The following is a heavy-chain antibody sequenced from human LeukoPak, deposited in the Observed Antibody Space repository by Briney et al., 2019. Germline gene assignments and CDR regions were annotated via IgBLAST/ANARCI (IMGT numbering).Heavy chain of an antibody. V-gene: IGHV4-59*01. CDR1: GGSINYYC. J-gene: IGHJ4*02. D-gene: IGHD2-15*01. CDR3: PMQPVVAATPSDY. Sequence: SETLSLTCTVSGGSINYYCWMWIRQAPGKGLEWIGYIYYGGGVHYYPSLMRRVTMFVGTSKTQFSLKLSSMTAADTAVYYCPMQPVVAATPSDYWGQGTLVTVSS. CDR2: IYYGGGV.